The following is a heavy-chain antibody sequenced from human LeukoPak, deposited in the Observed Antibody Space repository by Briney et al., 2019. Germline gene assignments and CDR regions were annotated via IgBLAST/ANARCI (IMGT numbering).Heavy chain of an antibody. Sequence: ASVKVSCKASGYTFTSYGISWVRQAPGQGLEWMGWISAYNGNTNYAQKPQGRVTMTTDTSTSTAYMELSSLRSEDTAVYYCARGDLEMATIGYNWLDPWGQGTLVTVSS. CDR3: ARGDLEMATIGYNWLDP. V-gene: IGHV1-18*01. D-gene: IGHD5-24*01. CDR1: GYTFTSYG. CDR2: ISAYNGNT. J-gene: IGHJ5*02.